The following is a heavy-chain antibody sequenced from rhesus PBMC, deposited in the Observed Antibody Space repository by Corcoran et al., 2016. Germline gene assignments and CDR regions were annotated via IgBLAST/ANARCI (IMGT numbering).Heavy chain of an antibody. V-gene: IGHV1-111*02. D-gene: IGHD1-26*01. J-gene: IGHJ2*01. CDR1: GYTFTDDY. CDR3: ATVGTGTDGYFDV. CDR2: VDPEDGEA. Sequence: EVQLVQSGAEVKKPGASVQISCKASGYTFTDDYLHWVRQAHGKGLEWMGRVDPEDGEAIHAQKFLDRVTITADTSTDTAYMELSSLRSEDTAVYYCATVGTGTDGYFDVWGPGTPITISS.